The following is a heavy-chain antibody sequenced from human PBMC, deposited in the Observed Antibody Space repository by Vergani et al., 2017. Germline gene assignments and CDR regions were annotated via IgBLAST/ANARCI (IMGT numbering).Heavy chain of an antibody. D-gene: IGHD3-10*01. V-gene: IGHV3-15*01. J-gene: IGHJ6*02. CDR3: ARDRYYLGSGSYPYFYYYGLDV. Sequence: EVQPVESGGGLAKPGGSLRLSCTTSGFTFSSAWMSWVRQAPGKGLEWVARIRPKTDGETTDYAAPVKGRFTISRDDSKNTLYLQMNSLRAEDTGVYYCARDRYYLGSGSYPYFYYYGLDVWGQGTAVTVSS. CDR2: IRPKTDGETT. CDR1: GFTFSSAW.